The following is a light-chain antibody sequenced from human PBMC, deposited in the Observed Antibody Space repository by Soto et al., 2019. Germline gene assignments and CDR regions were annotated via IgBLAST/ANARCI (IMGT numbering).Light chain of an antibody. CDR2: GAA. Sequence: DIQMTQSPSSLSASVGDRVTITCRASQYIFVYLNWYQQKPGKAPRLLIYGAARLQSGVPSRFSGSASGTDFTLTISSLQPEDFASYYCQQSFSVPLTFGGGTKVEIK. V-gene: IGKV1-39*01. CDR3: QQSFSVPLT. J-gene: IGKJ4*01. CDR1: QYIFVY.